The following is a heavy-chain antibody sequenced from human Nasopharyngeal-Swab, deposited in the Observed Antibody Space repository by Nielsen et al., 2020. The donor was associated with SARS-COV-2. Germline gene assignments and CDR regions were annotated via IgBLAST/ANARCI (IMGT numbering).Heavy chain of an antibody. V-gene: IGHV3-23*01. D-gene: IGHD1-26*01. CDR2: ISGSDYST. J-gene: IGHJ4*02. CDR1: GFTFNTYA. Sequence: GESLKISCAASGFTFNTYAISWVRQAPGKGLEWVSVISGSDYSTKYADSVKGRFTISRDNSKNTVNLQMNSLRAEDTAVYYCAREGPRVGYWGQGTLVTVSS. CDR3: AREGPRVGY.